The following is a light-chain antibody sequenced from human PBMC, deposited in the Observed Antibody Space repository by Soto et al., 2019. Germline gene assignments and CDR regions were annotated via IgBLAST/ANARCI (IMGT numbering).Light chain of an antibody. J-gene: IGKJ3*01. V-gene: IGKV1-39*01. CDR1: QSISSY. CDR3: QQSYSTLGVT. Sequence: DIQMTQSPSSLSASVGDRVTITCRASQSISSYLNWYQQKPGKAPKLLIYAASSLQSGVPSRFSGSGSGTDFTLTISSLQPEDFATYYCQQSYSTLGVTFGPGNKVYIK. CDR2: AAS.